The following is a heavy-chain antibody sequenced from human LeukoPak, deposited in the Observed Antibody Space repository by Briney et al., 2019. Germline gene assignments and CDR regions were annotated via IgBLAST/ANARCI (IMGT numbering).Heavy chain of an antibody. CDR1: GYTFTGYY. Sequence: ASVKVSCKASGYTFTGYYMHWVRHAPGQGLEWMGWINPNSGGTNYAHKFQGRVTITRDTSVSTAYMGLSRLRSDDTAVYYCARDPDHDYYDSSGYIGYWGQGTLVTVSS. D-gene: IGHD3-22*01. CDR3: ARDPDHDYYDSSGYIGY. V-gene: IGHV1-2*07. J-gene: IGHJ4*02. CDR2: INPNSGGT.